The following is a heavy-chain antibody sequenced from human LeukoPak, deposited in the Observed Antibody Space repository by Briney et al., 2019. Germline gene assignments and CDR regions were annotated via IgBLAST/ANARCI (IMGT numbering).Heavy chain of an antibody. V-gene: IGHV3-21*01. CDR3: ARDPPDYGGNSDY. D-gene: IGHD4-23*01. Sequence: GGSLRLSCAASGFTFSSYTMNWVRQAPGKGREWVSSISSTGTYIYYADSVTGRFTISRDNAKNSLFLQMNSLGAGDTAMYYCARDPPDYGGNSDYWGQGTLVSVSS. CDR2: ISSTGTYI. J-gene: IGHJ4*02. CDR1: GFTFSSYT.